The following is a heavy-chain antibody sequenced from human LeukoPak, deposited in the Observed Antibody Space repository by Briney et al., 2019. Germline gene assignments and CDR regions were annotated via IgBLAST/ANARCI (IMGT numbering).Heavy chain of an antibody. CDR1: GFTVSSNY. J-gene: IGHJ4*02. CDR3: ARETYCSGGSCLDY. D-gene: IGHD2-15*01. CDR2: IYSGGST. Sequence: GGSLRLSCAASGFTVSSNYMSWVRQAPGKGLEWVSVIYSGGSTYYADSVKGRFTISRDNSKNTLYLQMNSLRAEDTAVYYCARETYCSGGSCLDYWGQGTLVTVSS. V-gene: IGHV3-66*01.